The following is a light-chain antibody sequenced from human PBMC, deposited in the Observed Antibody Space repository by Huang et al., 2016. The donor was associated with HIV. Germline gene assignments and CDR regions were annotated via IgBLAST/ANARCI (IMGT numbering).Light chain of an antibody. CDR3: QQHDNWPPIT. Sequence: TLSLSPGERATLSCRASQSVTNYLSWFQQRPGQAPRLVIHAVSHRATGIPARFSGSGSGTDFTLTITNLEPEDFAIYYCQQHDNWPPITFGQGTRLEIK. CDR1: QSVTNY. CDR2: AVS. J-gene: IGKJ5*01. V-gene: IGKV3-11*01.